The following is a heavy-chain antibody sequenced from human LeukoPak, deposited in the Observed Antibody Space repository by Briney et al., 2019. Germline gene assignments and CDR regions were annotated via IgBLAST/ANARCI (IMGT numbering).Heavy chain of an antibody. Sequence: PGRSLRLSCAASGFTFSSHAMHWVRQAPGKGLEWVAVISYDGSNKYYADSVKGRFTISRDNSKNTLYLQMNSLRAEDTAVYYCARSDDYGDYGNLDYYYYGMDVWGQGTTVTVSS. V-gene: IGHV3-30*04. D-gene: IGHD4-17*01. CDR2: ISYDGSNK. CDR1: GFTFSSHA. J-gene: IGHJ6*02. CDR3: ARSDDYGDYGNLDYYYYGMDV.